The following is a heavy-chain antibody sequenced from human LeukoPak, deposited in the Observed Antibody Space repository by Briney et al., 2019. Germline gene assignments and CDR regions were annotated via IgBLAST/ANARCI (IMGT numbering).Heavy chain of an antibody. V-gene: IGHV3-7*01. CDR1: GTDSSRDL. CDR2: INQDGSLK. CDR3: VTNQH. J-gene: IGHJ4*02. Sequence: PGGSLRLSCAASGTDSSRDLMSWVRQAPGKGLEWVTNINQDGSLKYYVDSVEGRFTISRDNAKNSLFLQMNSLGVEDTAVYYCVTNQHWSQGALVTVSS.